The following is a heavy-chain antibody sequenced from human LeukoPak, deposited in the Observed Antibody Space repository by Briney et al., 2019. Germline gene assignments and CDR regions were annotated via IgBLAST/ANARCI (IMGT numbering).Heavy chain of an antibody. CDR2: IYTSGST. CDR1: GGSISSYY. V-gene: IGHV4-4*07. CDR3: ARDKAYDFWSGYSNKFDY. Sequence: SETLSLTCTVSGGSISSYYWSWIRQPAGKGLEWIGRIYTSGSTNYNPSLKSRVTMSVDTSKNQFFLKLSSVTAADTAVYYCARDKAYDFWSGYSNKFDYWGQGTLVTVSS. D-gene: IGHD3-3*01. J-gene: IGHJ4*02.